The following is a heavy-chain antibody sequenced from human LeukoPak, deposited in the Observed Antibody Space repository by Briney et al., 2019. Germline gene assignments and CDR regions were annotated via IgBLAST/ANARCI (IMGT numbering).Heavy chain of an antibody. D-gene: IGHD3-3*01. CDR2: IIPIFGTA. CDR3: ARDHATHDFWSGYLGF. J-gene: IGHJ4*02. CDR1: GGTFSSYA. V-gene: IGHV1-69*13. Sequence: ASVKVSCKASGGTFSSYAISWVRQAPGQGLEWMGGIIPIFGTANYAQKFQGRVTITADESTSTAYMELSSLRSEDTAVYYCARDHATHDFWSGYLGFWGQGTLVTVSS.